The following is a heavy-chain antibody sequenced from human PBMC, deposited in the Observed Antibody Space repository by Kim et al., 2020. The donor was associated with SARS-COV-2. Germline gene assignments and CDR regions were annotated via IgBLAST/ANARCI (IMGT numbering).Heavy chain of an antibody. CDR1: GGSFSGYY. CDR3: ARDRGGAVAGTTDY. V-gene: IGHV4-34*01. Sequence: SETLSLTCAVYGGSFSGYYWSWIRQPPGKGLEWIGEINHSGSTNYNASLKSRVTISVDTYKNKFSLKLSSVTAAETAVYYCARDRGGAVAGTTDYWGQG. J-gene: IGHJ4*02. CDR2: INHSGST. D-gene: IGHD6-19*01.